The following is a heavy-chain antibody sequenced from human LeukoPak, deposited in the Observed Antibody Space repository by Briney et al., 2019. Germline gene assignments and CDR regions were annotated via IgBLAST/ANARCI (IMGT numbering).Heavy chain of an antibody. Sequence: GGSLRLSCAASGFTFSSYAMSWVRQAPGKGLEWVAVISYDGSSKYYADSVKGRFTISRDNSKNTLYLQMNSLRAEDTAVYYCARARSSYGYGDAFDIWGQGTMVTVSS. J-gene: IGHJ3*02. CDR1: GFTFSSYA. V-gene: IGHV3-30*04. CDR2: ISYDGSSK. D-gene: IGHD5-18*01. CDR3: ARARSSYGYGDAFDI.